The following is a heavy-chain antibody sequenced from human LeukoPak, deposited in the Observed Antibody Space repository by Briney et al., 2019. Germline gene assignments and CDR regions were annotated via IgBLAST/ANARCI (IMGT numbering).Heavy chain of an antibody. D-gene: IGHD4-23*01. V-gene: IGHV4-38-2*02. Sequence: PSETLSLTCAVSGYSISSGYYWGWIRQPPGKGLEWIGSIYHRGSTFYNPSLKSRVTISVDTSKNQFSLKLSSVTAADTAVYYCARDTTVVPGAFDIWGQGTMVTVSS. CDR1: GYSISSGYY. J-gene: IGHJ3*02. CDR3: ARDTTVVPGAFDI. CDR2: IYHRGST.